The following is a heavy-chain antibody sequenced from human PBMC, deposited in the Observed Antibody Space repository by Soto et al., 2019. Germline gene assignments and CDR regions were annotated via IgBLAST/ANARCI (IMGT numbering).Heavy chain of an antibody. CDR1: GFTFSTYW. CDR2: IKHDGSEK. CDR3: GRRTCACVTCFSGWVVY. Sequence: EVQLVESGGGLVQPGESLRLSCAASGFTFSTYWMSWVRQAPGKGLEWVANIKHDGSEKYYVDSVKGRFTISRDNAKNALYLQMDSLRAEDTAVYYCGRRTCACVTCFSGWVVYWGQGTLVTVSS. J-gene: IGHJ4*02. D-gene: IGHD2-15*01. V-gene: IGHV3-7*01.